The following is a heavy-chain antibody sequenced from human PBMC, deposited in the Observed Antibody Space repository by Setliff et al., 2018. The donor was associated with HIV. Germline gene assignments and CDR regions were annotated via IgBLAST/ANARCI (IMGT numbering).Heavy chain of an antibody. CDR3: ARSEGVAAYYNFWSGQPTYYYYMDV. Sequence: ASVKVSCKASGYTFTSYDITWVRQATGQGREWMGWMNPNSGNTGYAQKFQGRVTMTRNTSISTAYMELSSLRSEATAVYYCARSEGVAAYYNFWSGQPTYYYYMDVWGKGTTVTVSS. J-gene: IGHJ6*03. V-gene: IGHV1-8*02. D-gene: IGHD3-3*01. CDR1: GYTFTSYD. CDR2: MNPNSGNT.